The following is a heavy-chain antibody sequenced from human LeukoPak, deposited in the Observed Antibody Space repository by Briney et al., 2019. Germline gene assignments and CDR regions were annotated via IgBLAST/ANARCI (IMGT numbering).Heavy chain of an antibody. J-gene: IGHJ6*03. D-gene: IGHD5-12*01. Sequence: ASVKVSCKSSGYTFTHYYIHWVRQAPGQGPEWMGWINPNCGEKNYEQNLQGRLPMAEDNSTHTAYMELSSLRSEDTAVYFRATHSPEWRYSGYYNFYYMDVWGKGTTVTVSS. CDR1: GYTFTHYY. CDR3: ATHSPEWRYSGYYNFYYMDV. V-gene: IGHV1-2*02. CDR2: INPNCGEK.